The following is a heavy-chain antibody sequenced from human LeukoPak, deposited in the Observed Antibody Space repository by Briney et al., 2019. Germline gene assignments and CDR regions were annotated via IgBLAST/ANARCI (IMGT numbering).Heavy chain of an antibody. CDR3: ARVISSGWSLPNEY. J-gene: IGHJ4*02. CDR2: TRSDGSNK. Sequence: GGSLRLSCAASGFTFSSYAMSWVRQAPGKGLEWVAFTRSDGSNKYYADSVKGRFTISRDNSKNTLDLQMNSLRAEDTAVYYCARVISSGWSLPNEYWGQGTLVTVSS. V-gene: IGHV3-30*02. D-gene: IGHD6-19*01. CDR1: GFTFSSYA.